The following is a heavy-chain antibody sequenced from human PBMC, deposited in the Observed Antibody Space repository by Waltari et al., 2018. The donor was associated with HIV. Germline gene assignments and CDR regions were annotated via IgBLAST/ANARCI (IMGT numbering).Heavy chain of an antibody. J-gene: IGHJ6*02. CDR2: MSGSGGST. V-gene: IGHV3-23*01. D-gene: IGHD6-13*01. CDR3: VKEHQYSHTWYSYYGMDV. CDR1: GFTFSNYG. Sequence: EVQVLESGGALVQPGGSLRLSCAASGFTFSNYGMSWVRQAPGKGREWVSTMSGSGGSTYYADSVKGRFTVSRDNSKNTLYLQMNSLRAEDTAVYFCVKEHQYSHTWYSYYGMDVWGQGTTVTVSS.